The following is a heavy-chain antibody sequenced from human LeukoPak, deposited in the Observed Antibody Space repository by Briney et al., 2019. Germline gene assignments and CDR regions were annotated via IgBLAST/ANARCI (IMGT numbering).Heavy chain of an antibody. Sequence: SETLSLTCTVSGGSISSYYWSWIRQPPGKGLEWIGYIYYSGSTNYNPSLKSRVTISVDTSKNQFSLKMSSVTAADTAVYYCARDRDEYSSGWYGGGWFDPWGQGTLVTVSS. CDR2: IYYSGST. V-gene: IGHV4-59*01. CDR3: ARDRDEYSSGWYGGGWFDP. CDR1: GGSISSYY. D-gene: IGHD6-19*01. J-gene: IGHJ5*02.